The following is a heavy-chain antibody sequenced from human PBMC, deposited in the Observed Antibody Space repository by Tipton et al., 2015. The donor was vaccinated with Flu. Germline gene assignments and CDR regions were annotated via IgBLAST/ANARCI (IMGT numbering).Heavy chain of an antibody. CDR2: ISSSSSYI. D-gene: IGHD2-15*01. J-gene: IGHJ3*02. V-gene: IGHV3-21*01. Sequence: SLRLSCAASGFTFSSYSMNWVRQAPGKGLEWVSSISSSSSYIYHADSVKGRFTISRDNAKNSLYLQMNSLRAEDTAVYYCARPIVVVVAAARAFDIWGQGTMVTVSS. CDR3: ARPIVVVVAAARAFDI. CDR1: GFTFSSYS.